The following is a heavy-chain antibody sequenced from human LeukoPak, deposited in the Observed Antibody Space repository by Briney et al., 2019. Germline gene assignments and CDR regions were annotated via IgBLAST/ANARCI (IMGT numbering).Heavy chain of an antibody. D-gene: IGHD3-22*01. CDR1: GGSISSYY. Sequence: PSETLSLTCTVSGGSISSYYWSWIRQPSGKGLEWIGYIYYSGSTNYNPSLKSRVTISVDTSKNQFSLKLSSVTAADTAVYYCARHYASAGRDYYDSSGPLYFDYWGQGTLVTVSS. J-gene: IGHJ4*02. CDR3: ARHYASAGRDYYDSSGPLYFDY. V-gene: IGHV4-59*01. CDR2: IYYSGST.